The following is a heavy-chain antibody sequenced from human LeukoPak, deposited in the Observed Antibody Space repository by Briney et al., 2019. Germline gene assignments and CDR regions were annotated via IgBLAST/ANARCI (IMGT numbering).Heavy chain of an antibody. Sequence: GGSLRLSCAASGFTFSDYYMNWVRQAPGKGLEWVSSISSSSTIYYADSVKGRFTISRDNAKNSLYPQMNSLRAEDTAVYYCARVGCSSTSCRRTPPTGFDPWGQGTLVTVSS. D-gene: IGHD2-2*01. J-gene: IGHJ5*02. V-gene: IGHV3-69-1*02. CDR3: ARVGCSSTSCRRTPPTGFDP. CDR1: GFTFSDYY. CDR2: ISSSSTI.